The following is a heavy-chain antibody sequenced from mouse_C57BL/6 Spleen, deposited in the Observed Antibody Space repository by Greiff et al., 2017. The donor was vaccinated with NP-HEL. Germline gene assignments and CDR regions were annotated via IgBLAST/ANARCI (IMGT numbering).Heavy chain of an antibody. D-gene: IGHD1-1*01. Sequence: EVQLQQSGPELVKPGASVKISCKASGYTFTDYYMNWVKQSHGKSLEWIGDINPNNGGTSYNQKFKGKATLTVDKSSSTAYMELRSLTSEDSAVYYCARVYGSTNWYFDVGGTGTTVTVSS. J-gene: IGHJ1*03. CDR1: GYTFTDYY. CDR3: ARVYGSTNWYFDV. CDR2: INPNNGGT. V-gene: IGHV1-26*01.